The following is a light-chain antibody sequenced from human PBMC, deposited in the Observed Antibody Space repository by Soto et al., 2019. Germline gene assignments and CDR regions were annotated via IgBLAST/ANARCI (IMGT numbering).Light chain of an antibody. V-gene: IGLV1-44*01. Sequence: QSVLTQPPSASGTPGQRVTISCSGSSSNIGSNTVNWYQQLPGTAPKLLIYTYNQRPSGVPDRFSGSKSGTSASLAISGLQSEDEADYYSAAWDDSLNAWVFGGGTKLTVL. CDR3: AAWDDSLNAWV. CDR2: TYN. J-gene: IGLJ3*02. CDR1: SSNIGSNT.